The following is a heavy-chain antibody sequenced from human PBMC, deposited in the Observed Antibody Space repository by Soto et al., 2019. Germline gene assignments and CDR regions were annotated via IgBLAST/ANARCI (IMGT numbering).Heavy chain of an antibody. J-gene: IGHJ4*02. Sequence: GGSLRLSCAASGFTFCSYWMHWVRQAPGKGLVWVSRINPDGSATNYADSVKGGFTISRDNAKNTLYLQMNSLRAEDTAVFYCGRGGSDSPMAPGYWGQGTLVTASS. CDR1: GFTFCSYW. CDR2: INPDGSAT. V-gene: IGHV3-74*01. D-gene: IGHD5-18*01. CDR3: GRGGSDSPMAPGY.